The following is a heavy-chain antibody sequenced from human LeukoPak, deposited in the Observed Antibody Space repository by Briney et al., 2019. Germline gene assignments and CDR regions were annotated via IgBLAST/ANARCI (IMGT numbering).Heavy chain of an antibody. J-gene: IGHJ4*02. CDR3: ARVAIRYFDWLLF. CDR1: GYTFTGYY. Sequence: GASVKVSCKASGYTFTGYYVHWVRQAPGQGLEWMGWINPNSGGTNYAQKFQGRVTMTRDTSISTAYMELSRLRSDDTAVYYCARVAIRYFDWLLFWGQGTLVTVSS. D-gene: IGHD3-9*01. V-gene: IGHV1-2*02. CDR2: INPNSGGT.